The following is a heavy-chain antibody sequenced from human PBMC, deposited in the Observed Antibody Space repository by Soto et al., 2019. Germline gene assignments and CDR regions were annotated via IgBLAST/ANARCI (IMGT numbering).Heavy chain of an antibody. Sequence: LRLSCAASGFTVSSNYMSWVRQAPGKGLEWVASITRDGYNKYYADSVKGRFTISRDNSKNTLSLQMTALRVEDSSVYYCTKSSGGSSSVGMDYWGPGTLVTVSS. D-gene: IGHD6-6*01. CDR3: TKSSGGSSSVGMDY. CDR1: GFTVSSNY. J-gene: IGHJ4*02. V-gene: IGHV3-30*18. CDR2: ITRDGYNK.